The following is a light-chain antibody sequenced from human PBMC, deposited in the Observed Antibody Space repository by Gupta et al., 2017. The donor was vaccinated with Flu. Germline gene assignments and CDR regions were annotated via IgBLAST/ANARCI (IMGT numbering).Light chain of an antibody. V-gene: IGKV1-5*03. CDR1: DIISSW. CDR2: KAS. CDR3: QQENSFFRT. Sequence: DVQMTQSPSTLSASVGDRVTITCRASDIISSWLAWYQQKPGRAPKLLISKASALESGVPSRFSGSGFGTEFTLTISSLEPDDFATYYCQQENSFFRTFGQGTKVEIK. J-gene: IGKJ1*01.